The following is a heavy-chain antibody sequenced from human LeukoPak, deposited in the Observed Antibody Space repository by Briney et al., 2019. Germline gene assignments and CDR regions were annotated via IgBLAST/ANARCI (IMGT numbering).Heavy chain of an antibody. CDR1: GFTFSSYA. D-gene: IGHD3-22*01. Sequence: PGRSLRLSCAASGFTFSSYAMHWVRQAPGKGLEWVAVISYDGSNKYYADSVKGRFTISRDNSKNTLYLQMNSLRAEDTAVYYCARASYYDSSADHYPDDAFDIWGQGTMVTVSS. J-gene: IGHJ3*02. CDR3: ARASYYDSSADHYPDDAFDI. V-gene: IGHV3-30-3*01. CDR2: ISYDGSNK.